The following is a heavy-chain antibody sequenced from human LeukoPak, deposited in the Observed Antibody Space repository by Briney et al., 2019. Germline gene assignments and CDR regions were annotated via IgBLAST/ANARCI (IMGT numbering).Heavy chain of an antibody. Sequence: KSSETLSLTCAVYGGSFSGYYWSWIRQPPGKGLEWIGEINHSGSTNYNPSLKSRVTISVDTSKNQFSLKLSSVTAADTAVYYCASTQRFWSGYYTGMGYWGQGTLVTVSS. CDR2: INHSGST. CDR1: GGSFSGYY. CDR3: ASTQRFWSGYYTGMGY. D-gene: IGHD3-3*01. J-gene: IGHJ4*02. V-gene: IGHV4-34*01.